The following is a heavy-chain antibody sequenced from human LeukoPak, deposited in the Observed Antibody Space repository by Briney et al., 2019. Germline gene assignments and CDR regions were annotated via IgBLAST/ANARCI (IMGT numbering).Heavy chain of an antibody. CDR2: INPNSGGT. J-gene: IGHJ6*02. V-gene: IGHV1-2*04. D-gene: IGHD6-13*01. CDR3: ARDANGIAAAGPWGGMDV. CDR1: GYTFTGYY. Sequence: ASVKVSCKASGYTFTGYYMHRVRQAPGQGLEWMGWINPNSGGTNYAQKFQGWVTMTRDTSISTAYMELSRLRSDDTAVYYCARDANGIAAAGPWGGMDVWGQGTTVTVSS.